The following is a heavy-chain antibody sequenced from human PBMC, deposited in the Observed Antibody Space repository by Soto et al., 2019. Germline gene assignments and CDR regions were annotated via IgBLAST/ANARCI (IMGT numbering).Heavy chain of an antibody. V-gene: IGHV3-23*01. D-gene: IGHD3-16*01. CDR1: GFTFSHIA. Sequence: EVQLLESGGGLVLPGGSLRLSCTASGFTFSHIAMNWVRLAPGKGLEWVSIVSDSGSQTNYADSVKGRFTISRDNSQNTVYLQLNSLRDADTAVYYWAKELRGGLGAFDIWGQGTKVIVSS. J-gene: IGHJ3*02. CDR2: VSDSGSQT. CDR3: AKELRGGLGAFDI.